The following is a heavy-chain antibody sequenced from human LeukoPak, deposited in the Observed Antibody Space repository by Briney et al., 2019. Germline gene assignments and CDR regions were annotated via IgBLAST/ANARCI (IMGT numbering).Heavy chain of an antibody. CDR1: GFTFSSYS. D-gene: IGHD5-24*01. CDR3: ARWRGQQSEFDY. CDR2: IREDGSGG. J-gene: IGHJ4*02. Sequence: PGGSLRLSCAASGFTFSSYSMAWVPQPPGKGREWVANIREDGSGGEYVDSVKGRFTISRDNAKTSVFLQINSLRVEDTAVYFCARWRGQQSEFDYWGQGTLVTVSS. V-gene: IGHV3-7*01.